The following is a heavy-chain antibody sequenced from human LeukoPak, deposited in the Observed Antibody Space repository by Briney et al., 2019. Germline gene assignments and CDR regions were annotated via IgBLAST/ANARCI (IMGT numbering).Heavy chain of an antibody. V-gene: IGHV1-18*01. CDR2: ISAYNGNT. CDR3: ARRVGGSSGWYGDFDY. Sequence: GASVKVSCKASGGTFSSYAISWVRQAPGQGLEWMGWISAYNGNTNYAQKLQGRVTMTTDTSTSTAYMELRSLRSDDTAVYYCARRVGGSSGWYGDFDYWGQGTLVTVSS. J-gene: IGHJ4*02. D-gene: IGHD6-19*01. CDR1: GGTFSSYA.